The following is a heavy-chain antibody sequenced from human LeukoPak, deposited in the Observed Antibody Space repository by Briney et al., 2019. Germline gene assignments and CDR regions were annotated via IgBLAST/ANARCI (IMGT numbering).Heavy chain of an antibody. J-gene: IGHJ5*02. V-gene: IGHV4-34*01. CDR1: GGSIRGYY. CDR3: ARLPPRAIIAAAGTRWFDP. D-gene: IGHD6-13*01. Sequence: SETLSLTCAVYGGSIRGYYWSWIRQAPGKGLEWIGEINHSGSTNYNPSLKSRVTISVDTSKNQFSLKLSSVTAADTAVYYCARLPPRAIIAAAGTRWFDPWGQGTLVTVSS. CDR2: INHSGST.